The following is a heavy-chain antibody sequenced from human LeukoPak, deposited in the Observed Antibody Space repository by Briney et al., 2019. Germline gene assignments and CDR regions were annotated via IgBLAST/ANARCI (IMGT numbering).Heavy chain of an antibody. CDR1: GGSISSGGYY. D-gene: IGHD6-6*01. CDR3: ARGRVAAPVDY. V-gene: IGHV4-30-2*01. J-gene: IGHJ4*02. Sequence: PSETLSLTCTVSGGSISSGGYYWRWFRQPPGKGLEWIGYIYHSGSTYYNPSLKSRVTISVDRSKNQFSLKLSSVTAADTAVYYCARGRVAAPVDYWGQGTLVTVSS. CDR2: IYHSGST.